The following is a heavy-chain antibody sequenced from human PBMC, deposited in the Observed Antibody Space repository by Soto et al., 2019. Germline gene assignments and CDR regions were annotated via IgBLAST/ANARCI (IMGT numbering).Heavy chain of an antibody. CDR1: GFTFRSFG. J-gene: IGHJ3*02. CDR3: AKVLPATGIEGGGDAFDI. CDR2: ISYDGTNK. V-gene: IGHV3-30*18. D-gene: IGHD1-26*01. Sequence: GGSLRLSCAASGFTFRSFGMHWIRQAPGKGLEWVALISYDGTNKYYADSVRGRFTISRDNSKNTLYLEMNTRRVEDTAVYYCAKVLPATGIEGGGDAFDIWGQGIMVTVSS.